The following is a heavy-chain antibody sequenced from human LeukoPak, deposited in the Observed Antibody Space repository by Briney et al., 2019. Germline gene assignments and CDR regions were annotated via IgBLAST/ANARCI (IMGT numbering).Heavy chain of an antibody. D-gene: IGHD6-13*01. CDR2: ITVSGDST. J-gene: IGHJ4*02. CDR3: ALRYTTSWYFDD. V-gene: IGHV3-23*01. CDR1: GFTFTTYA. Sequence: GGSLRLSCAASGFTFTTYAMSWVSQAPGKGLEWVSAITVSGDSTYYAGSVRGRFTISRDNSKNTLYLQMNSLRAEDTAVYYCALRYTTSWYFDDWGQGTLVTVSS.